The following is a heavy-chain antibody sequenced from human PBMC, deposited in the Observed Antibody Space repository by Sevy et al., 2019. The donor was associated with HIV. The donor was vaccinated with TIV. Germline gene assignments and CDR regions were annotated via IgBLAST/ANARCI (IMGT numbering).Heavy chain of an antibody. CDR1: GFTFKTYN. Sequence: GGSLRLSCVASGFTFKTYNMNWVRQAPGKGLEWVSYITSSSSIIYYAVSVRDRFTISRDNAKNSLYLQMNSLRPEDTAVYFCARDGLPAPAKFDYWGQGTQVTVSS. V-gene: IGHV3-48*01. J-gene: IGHJ4*02. CDR3: ARDGLPAPAKFDY. D-gene: IGHD6-13*01. CDR2: ITSSSSII.